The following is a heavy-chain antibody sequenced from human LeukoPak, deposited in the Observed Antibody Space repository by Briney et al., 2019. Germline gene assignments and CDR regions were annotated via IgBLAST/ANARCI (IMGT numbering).Heavy chain of an antibody. D-gene: IGHD3-22*01. CDR3: ARGGHYYDSSGYFGF. J-gene: IGHJ4*02. CDR1: GYTFTGYY. V-gene: IGHV1-2*02. Sequence: EASVKVSCKASGYTFTGYYMHWVRQAPGQGLEWMGWINPNSGGTNYAQKFQGRVTMTRDTSISTAYMELSRLRSDDTAVYYCARGGHYYDSSGYFGFWGQGTLVTVSS. CDR2: INPNSGGT.